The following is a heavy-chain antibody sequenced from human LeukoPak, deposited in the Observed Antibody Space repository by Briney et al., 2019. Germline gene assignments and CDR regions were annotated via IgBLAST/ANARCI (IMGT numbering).Heavy chain of an antibody. Sequence: GGSLRLSCAAPGFTFSNYNMNWVRQAPGKGLEWVAVISYNGNKKYYADSVKGRFTISRDNSRFTLFLEMNSLRIEDTAVYYCARGGSDWYFLDWGQGSLVTVSS. D-gene: IGHD6-13*01. CDR1: GFTFSNYN. J-gene: IGHJ4*02. CDR2: ISYNGNKK. CDR3: ARGGSDWYFLD. V-gene: IGHV3-30*03.